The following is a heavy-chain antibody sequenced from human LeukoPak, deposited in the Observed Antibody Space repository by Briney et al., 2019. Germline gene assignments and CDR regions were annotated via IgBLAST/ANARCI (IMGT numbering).Heavy chain of an antibody. CDR1: GYTFTNYF. CDR3: ARANYYSGMSV. J-gene: IGHJ6*02. V-gene: IGHV1-18*01. CDR2: ISSYNGNA. Sequence: ASVRVSCKADGYTFTNYFISWVRQAPGQGLEWMGWISSYNGNANYAQKFLDRVTMTTDSATSTAYMELRSLRSDDTAVFYCARANYYSGMSVWGQGTTVTVSS.